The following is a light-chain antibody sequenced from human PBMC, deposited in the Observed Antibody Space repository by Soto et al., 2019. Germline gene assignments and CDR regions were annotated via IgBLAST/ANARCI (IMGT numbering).Light chain of an antibody. Sequence: QSALTQPPSASGSPGQSVTISCTGTSSDVGAYDYVCWYQQHPGKAPKLMIYEVNKRPSGVPDRFSGSKTGNTASLIISGLQAEDEADYYCSSYTSSSSYVFGSGTKLTVL. CDR1: SSDVGAYDY. CDR3: SSYTSSSSYV. V-gene: IGLV2-8*01. J-gene: IGLJ1*01. CDR2: EVN.